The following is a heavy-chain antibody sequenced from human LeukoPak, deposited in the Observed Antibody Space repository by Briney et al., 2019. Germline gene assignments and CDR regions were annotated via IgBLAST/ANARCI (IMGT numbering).Heavy chain of an antibody. CDR2: ISSSSRYI. Sequence: GGSLRLSCATSGFTFKNYDINWVRQAPGKGLEWVSSISSSSRYIYYADSVKGRFTISRDNAKNSLYLQMNSLRAEDTAVYYCAELGITMIGGVWGKGTTVTISS. CDR3: AELGITMIGGV. J-gene: IGHJ6*04. V-gene: IGHV3-21*01. D-gene: IGHD3-10*02. CDR1: GFTFKNYD.